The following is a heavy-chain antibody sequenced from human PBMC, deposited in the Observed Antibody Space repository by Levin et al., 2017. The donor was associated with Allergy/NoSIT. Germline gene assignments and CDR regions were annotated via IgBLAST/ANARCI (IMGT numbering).Heavy chain of an antibody. CDR1: GFTFSSYW. Sequence: GGSLRLSCAASGFTFSSYWMSWVRQAPGKGLEWVANIKQDGSEKYYVDSVKGRFTISRDNAKNSLYLQMNSLRAEDTAVYYCASSNGGNWWAYYFDYWGQGTLVTVSS. CDR3: ASSNGGNWWAYYFDY. D-gene: IGHD4-23*01. CDR2: IKQDGSEK. V-gene: IGHV3-7*01. J-gene: IGHJ4*02.